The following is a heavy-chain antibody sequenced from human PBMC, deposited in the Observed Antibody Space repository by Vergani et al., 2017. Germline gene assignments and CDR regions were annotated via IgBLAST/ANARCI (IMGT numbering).Heavy chain of an antibody. D-gene: IGHD3-10*01. CDR3: ARGRRGGVVRGVMDYGMDV. CDR1: GGSISSGSYY. J-gene: IGHJ6*02. Sequence: QVQLQESGPGLVKPSQTLSLTCTVSGGSISSGSYYWSWIRQPAGKGLEWIGRIYTSGGTNYNPSLKSRVTISVDTSKNQFSLKLSSVTAADTAVYYCARGRRGGVVRGVMDYGMDVWGQGTTVTVSS. V-gene: IGHV4-61*02. CDR2: IYTSGGT.